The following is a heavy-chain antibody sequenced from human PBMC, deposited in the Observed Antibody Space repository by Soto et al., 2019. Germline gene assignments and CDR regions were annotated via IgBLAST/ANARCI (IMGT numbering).Heavy chain of an antibody. CDR2: VKNKANSYTT. CDR3: AKLPGIAAAGTWFDP. Sequence: GGSLRLSCAASGFTFSEHYMDWVRQAPGKGLEWVGRVKNKANSYTTEYAASVKGRCTISRDDSRNLLFLQMNSLRAEDTAVYYCAKLPGIAAAGTWFDPWGQGTLVTVSS. D-gene: IGHD6-13*01. V-gene: IGHV3-72*01. J-gene: IGHJ5*02. CDR1: GFTFSEHY.